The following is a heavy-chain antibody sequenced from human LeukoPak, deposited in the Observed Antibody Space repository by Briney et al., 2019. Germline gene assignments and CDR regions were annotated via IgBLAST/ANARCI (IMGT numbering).Heavy chain of an antibody. CDR1: GFTFDEHC. Sequence: GGSLRLSCAASGFTFDEHCMSWVRQAPGKWLECVSGIKWEGGRTGYADSVKGRLTISRDNAKNCVYPQMNSLRAEDTALYYCARGSGSSWYFYFDYWGQGTLVTVSS. V-gene: IGHV3-20*04. D-gene: IGHD6-13*01. CDR2: IKWEGGRT. J-gene: IGHJ4*02. CDR3: ARGSGSSWYFYFDY.